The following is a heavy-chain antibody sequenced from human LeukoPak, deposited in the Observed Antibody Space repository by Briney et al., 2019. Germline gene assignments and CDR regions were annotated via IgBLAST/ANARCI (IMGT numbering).Heavy chain of an antibody. D-gene: IGHD6-19*01. Sequence: SVKVSCKASGGTFSSYAISWVRQAPGQGLEWMGGIIPIFGTANYAQKFQGRVTITTDESTSTAYMELSSLRSEDTAVYYCAKGIYSSGWSYFDYWGHGTLVTVSS. CDR1: GGTFSSYA. V-gene: IGHV1-69*05. CDR3: AKGIYSSGWSYFDY. CDR2: IIPIFGTA. J-gene: IGHJ4*01.